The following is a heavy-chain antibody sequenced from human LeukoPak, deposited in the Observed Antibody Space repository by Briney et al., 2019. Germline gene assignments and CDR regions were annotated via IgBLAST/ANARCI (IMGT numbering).Heavy chain of an antibody. Sequence: GGSLRLSCAASGFTFSAYGMHWVRQAPGKGLEWVAVISYDGSNKYYADYVKGRFTISRDNSKNTLYLQMNSLRAEDTAVYYCAKALGFTIFDAFDIWGQGTMVTVSP. D-gene: IGHD3-3*01. CDR2: ISYDGSNK. CDR1: GFTFSAYG. V-gene: IGHV3-30*18. CDR3: AKALGFTIFDAFDI. J-gene: IGHJ3*02.